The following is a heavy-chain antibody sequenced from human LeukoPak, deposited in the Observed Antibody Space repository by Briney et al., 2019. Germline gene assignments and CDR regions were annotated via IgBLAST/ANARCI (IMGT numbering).Heavy chain of an antibody. CDR2: LYYSGST. V-gene: IGHV4-39*01. J-gene: IGHJ4*02. Sequence: PSDTLSLTCTLSCGSVSSSTYDCGWIREPPGKGLQWFGNLYYSGSTYYNPSLKSRVTISVDTSKNQFSLKLSSVTAADTAVYYCARQAISGYDPPPFDSWGQGTLVTVSS. D-gene: IGHD5-12*01. CDR3: ARQAISGYDPPPFDS. CDR1: CGSVSSSTYD.